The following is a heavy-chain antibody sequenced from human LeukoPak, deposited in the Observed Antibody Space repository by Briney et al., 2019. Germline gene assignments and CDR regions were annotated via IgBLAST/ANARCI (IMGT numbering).Heavy chain of an antibody. D-gene: IGHD6-13*01. V-gene: IGHV3-30-3*01. CDR1: GFTFSSYA. J-gene: IGHJ4*02. CDR3: ARVSKIAAAGTYALDY. CDR2: ISYDGSNK. Sequence: GRSLRLSCAASGFTFSSYAMHWVRQAPGKGLEWVAVISYDGSNKYYADSVKGRFTISRDNSKNTLYLQMNSLRAEDTAVYYCARVSKIAAAGTYALDYWGQGTLVTVSS.